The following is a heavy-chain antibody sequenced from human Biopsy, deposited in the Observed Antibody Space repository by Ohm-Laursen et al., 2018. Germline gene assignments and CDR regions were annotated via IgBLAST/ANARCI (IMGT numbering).Heavy chain of an antibody. Sequence: SVKVSCKASGYSFTSYYMHWVRQAPGQGLEWMGMINPSGSTTSYPQIFQGRATMTRDTSKSTVYMELSSLRSADTAVYFCARNTGWYGDLYYFDYWGQGTLVTVSS. D-gene: IGHD6-19*01. CDR1: GYSFTSYY. CDR3: ARNTGWYGDLYYFDY. CDR2: INPSGSTT. J-gene: IGHJ4*02. V-gene: IGHV1-46*01.